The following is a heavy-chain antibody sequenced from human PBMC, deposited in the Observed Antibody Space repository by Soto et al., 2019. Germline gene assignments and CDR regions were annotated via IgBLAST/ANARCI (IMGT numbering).Heavy chain of an antibody. Sequence: GASVKVSCKASGYTFTSYGISWVRQAPGQGLEWMGWISAYNGNTNYAQKLQGRVTMTTDTSTSTACMELRSLRSDDTAVYYCARDSQVFLEWLSFYYYYGMDVWGQGTTVTVSS. CDR3: ARDSQVFLEWLSFYYYYGMDV. CDR2: ISAYNGNT. CDR1: GYTFTSYG. V-gene: IGHV1-18*01. J-gene: IGHJ6*02. D-gene: IGHD3-3*01.